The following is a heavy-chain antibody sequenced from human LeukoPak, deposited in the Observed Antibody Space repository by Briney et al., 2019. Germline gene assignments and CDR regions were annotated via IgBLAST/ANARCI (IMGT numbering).Heavy chain of an antibody. D-gene: IGHD6-6*01. CDR3: ARGEWSSSPFDY. J-gene: IGHJ4*02. CDR2: ISSSSSYI. V-gene: IGHV3-21*01. CDR1: RFTFSSYS. Sequence: GGSLRLSCAASRFTFSSYSMNWVRQAPGKGLEWVSSISSSSSYIYYADSVKGRFTISRDNARNSLYLQMNSLRAEDTAVYYCARGEWSSSPFDYWGQGTLVTVSS.